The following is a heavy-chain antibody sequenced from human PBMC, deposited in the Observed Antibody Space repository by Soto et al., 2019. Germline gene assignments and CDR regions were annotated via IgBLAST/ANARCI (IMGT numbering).Heavy chain of an antibody. Sequence: EVQLVESGGGLVKAGGSLRLFCTASGFTFRNSNMNWVRQAPGKGLEWVSSISTGGAYMFYADSVKGRFTISRDNAQNSLFLQIDSPRAEDTAVYYCARDIASPGGDYFDSWGQGTLVTVSS. D-gene: IGHD2-21*01. CDR2: ISTGGAYM. V-gene: IGHV3-21*06. CDR3: ARDIASPGGDYFDS. CDR1: GFTFRNSN. J-gene: IGHJ4*02.